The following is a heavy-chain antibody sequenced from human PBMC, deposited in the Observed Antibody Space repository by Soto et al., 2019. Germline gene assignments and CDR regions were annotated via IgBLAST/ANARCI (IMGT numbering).Heavy chain of an antibody. Sequence: SVKVSCKASGGTFSSYAISWVRQAPGQGLEWMGGIIPIFGTANYAQKFQGRVTITADESTSTVYMELSSLRSEDTAVYYCARDYYDSSGLMDVWGQGTTVTVSS. CDR2: IIPIFGTA. V-gene: IGHV1-69*13. D-gene: IGHD3-22*01. CDR1: GGTFSSYA. J-gene: IGHJ6*02. CDR3: ARDYYDSSGLMDV.